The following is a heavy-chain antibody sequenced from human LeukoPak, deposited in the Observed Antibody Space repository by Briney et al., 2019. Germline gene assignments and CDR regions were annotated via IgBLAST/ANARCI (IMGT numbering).Heavy chain of an antibody. D-gene: IGHD2-21*02. J-gene: IGHJ3*02. CDR3: ATTLHIVVVTWHAFDI. CDR1: GYTFTGYY. V-gene: IGHV1-2*02. Sequence: ASVKVSCTASGYTFTGYYIHWVRQAPGQGLEWMGWINPNSGGTNYAPTFQGRVTMTRDTSISTAYTELSRLTSDDTTIYYCATTLHIVVVTWHAFDIWGQGTMVTVSS. CDR2: INPNSGGT.